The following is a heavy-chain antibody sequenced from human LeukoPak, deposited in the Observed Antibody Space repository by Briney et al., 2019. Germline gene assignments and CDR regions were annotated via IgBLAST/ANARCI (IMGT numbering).Heavy chain of an antibody. CDR2: IYRSGHT. CDR1: GDSIGDYY. J-gene: IGHJ5*02. CDR3: ARGNQQLVRRGWFDP. D-gene: IGHD6-13*01. V-gene: IGHV4-59*12. Sequence: SETLSLTCTVSGDSIGDYYWSWIRQPPGKGLEWIGYIYRSGHTHSNPSLKSRVTISVDTSKNQFSLKLSSVTAADTAVYYCARGNQQLVRRGWFDPWGQGTLVTVSS.